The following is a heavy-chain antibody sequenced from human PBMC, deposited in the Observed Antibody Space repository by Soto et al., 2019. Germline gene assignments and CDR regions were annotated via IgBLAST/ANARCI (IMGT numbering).Heavy chain of an antibody. Sequence: ASVKVSCKASGGAFSSYTISWVRQAPGQGLEWMGRIIPILGIANYAQKFQGRVTITADKSTSTAYMELSSLRSEDTAVYYCARVLWFGELSENWFDPWGQGTLVTVSS. D-gene: IGHD3-10*01. CDR3: ARVLWFGELSENWFDP. V-gene: IGHV1-69*02. CDR1: GGAFSSYT. J-gene: IGHJ5*02. CDR2: IIPILGIA.